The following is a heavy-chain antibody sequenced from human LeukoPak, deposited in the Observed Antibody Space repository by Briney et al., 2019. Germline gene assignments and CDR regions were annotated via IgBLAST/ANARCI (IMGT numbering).Heavy chain of an antibody. V-gene: IGHV4-34*01. Sequence: PSETLSLTCAVYGGSISGYYWSWIRQPPGRGLEWIGESNDSGSTNYTPSLKSRVTISLDTPKNQFSLRLRSVTAADTAVYYCARGKDDYDFWSGYPHWGQGTLVTVSS. D-gene: IGHD3-3*01. CDR1: GGSISGYY. CDR3: ARGKDDYDFWSGYPH. CDR2: SNDSGST. J-gene: IGHJ4*02.